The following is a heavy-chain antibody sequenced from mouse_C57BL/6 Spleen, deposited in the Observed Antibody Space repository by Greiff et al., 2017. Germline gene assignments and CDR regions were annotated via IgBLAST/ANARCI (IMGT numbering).Heavy chain of an antibody. Sequence: EVQGVESGGGLVKPGGSLKLSCAASGFTFSSYAMSWVRQTPEKRLEWVATISDGGSYTYYPDNVKGRFTISRDNAKNNLYLQMSHLKSEDTAMYYCARDKVLGYGSLDYWGQGTTLTVSS. CDR3: ARDKVLGYGSLDY. J-gene: IGHJ2*01. CDR1: GFTFSSYA. V-gene: IGHV5-4*01. D-gene: IGHD1-1*01. CDR2: ISDGGSYT.